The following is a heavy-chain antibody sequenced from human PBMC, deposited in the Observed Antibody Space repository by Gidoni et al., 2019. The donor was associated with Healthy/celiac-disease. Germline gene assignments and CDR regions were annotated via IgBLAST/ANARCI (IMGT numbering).Heavy chain of an antibody. J-gene: IGHJ4*02. D-gene: IGHD3-22*01. V-gene: IGHV1-46*01. CDR2: INPSGGST. CDR3: ARDIGTSGYYFDY. CDR1: GYTFTSYY. Sequence: QVQLVQSGAEVKKPGASVKVSCKASGYTFTSYYMHWVRQDPGKGLEWMGIINPSGGSTSYAKKFQDRVTMTRDTSTSTVYMELSSLRSEDTAVYYCARDIGTSGYYFDYWGQGTLVTVSS.